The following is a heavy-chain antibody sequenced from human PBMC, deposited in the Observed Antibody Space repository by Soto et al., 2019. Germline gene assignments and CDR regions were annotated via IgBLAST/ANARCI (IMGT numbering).Heavy chain of an antibody. CDR1: GYTFTSYA. J-gene: IGHJ4*02. CDR2: INAGNGNT. CDR3: AREGGGCCSWYCEDY. Sequence: QVQLVQSGAEEKKPGASVKVSCKASGYTFTSYAMHWVRQAPGQRLEWMGWINAGNGNTKYSQKIQGRVTINRETSASTAYMELSSLRCDDTAVYYCAREGGGCCSWYCEDYWCQGTLVTVSS. D-gene: IGHD6-13*01. V-gene: IGHV1-3*05.